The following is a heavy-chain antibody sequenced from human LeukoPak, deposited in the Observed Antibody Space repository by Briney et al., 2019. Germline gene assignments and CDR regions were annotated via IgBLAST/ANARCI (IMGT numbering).Heavy chain of an antibody. CDR2: ISSSSSFR. Sequence: GGSLRLSCAASGFNFSSYSMNWVRQAPGKGLEWVSSISSSSSFRYYADSVKGRFTISRDNAKNSLYLQMNSLRAEDTAVYYCARESSGYFYWGQGTLVTVFS. CDR1: GFNFSSYS. V-gene: IGHV3-21*01. CDR3: ARESSGYFY. D-gene: IGHD3-22*01. J-gene: IGHJ4*02.